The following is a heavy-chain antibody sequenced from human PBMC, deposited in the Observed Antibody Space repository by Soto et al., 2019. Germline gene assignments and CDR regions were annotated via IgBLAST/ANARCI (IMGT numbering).Heavy chain of an antibody. CDR1: GGSFSSYY. D-gene: IGHD3-10*01. V-gene: IGHV4-59*01. CDR3: AKNPGNPFYF. CDR2: IYYSGST. J-gene: IGHJ4*02. Sequence: QVQLQESGPGLVKPSETPSLTCTVSGGSFSSYYWSWIRQPPGKGLEWIGYIYYSGSTNYNPSLKGWVPMSVTTSPNQFPLKLGFVTAGDPGVYYWAKNPGNPFYFRGQGTLVPVPP.